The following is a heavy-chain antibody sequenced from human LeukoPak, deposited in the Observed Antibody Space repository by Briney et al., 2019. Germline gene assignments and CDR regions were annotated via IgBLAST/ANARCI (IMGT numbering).Heavy chain of an antibody. D-gene: IGHD3-10*01. V-gene: IGHV3-30*02. CDR2: VRNDGSDK. J-gene: IGHJ4*02. Sequence: GGSLRLSCAASGFVFGDYGMHWVRQAPGKGLEWVTMVRNDGSDKYYADSVKGRFTISRDNSKNTLYLQMNSLRPEDTAVYYCAKHYYGSGSQKYYSDYWSQGTLVTVSS. CDR1: GFVFGDYG. CDR3: AKHYYGSGSQKYYSDY.